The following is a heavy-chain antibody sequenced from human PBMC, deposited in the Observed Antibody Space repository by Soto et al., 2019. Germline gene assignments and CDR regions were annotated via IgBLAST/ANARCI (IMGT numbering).Heavy chain of an antibody. CDR3: ARKRFGDDAFDI. CDR2: IGTAGDT. J-gene: IGHJ3*02. D-gene: IGHD3-10*01. CDR1: GFTCSSYD. V-gene: IGHV3-13*01. Sequence: PGGSLRLSCAASGFTCSSYDVHWVRQATGKGLEWVSAIGTAGDTYYPGSVKGRFTISRENAKNSLYLQMNSLRAGDTAVYYCARKRFGDDAFDIWGQGTMVTVSS.